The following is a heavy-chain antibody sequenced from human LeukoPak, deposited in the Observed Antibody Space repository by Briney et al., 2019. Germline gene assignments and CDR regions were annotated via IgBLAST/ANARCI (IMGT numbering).Heavy chain of an antibody. V-gene: IGHV1-69*13. CDR2: IIPIFGTA. D-gene: IGHD2-15*01. Sequence: SVKVSCKASGGTFSSYAISWVRQAPGQGLEWMGGIIPIFGTANYAQKFQGRVTITADESTSTAYMELSSLRSEDTAVYYCARGPYCSGGSCYSRYYYGMDVWGEGTTVTVSS. CDR3: ARGPYCSGGSCYSRYYYGMDV. CDR1: GGTFSSYA. J-gene: IGHJ6*04.